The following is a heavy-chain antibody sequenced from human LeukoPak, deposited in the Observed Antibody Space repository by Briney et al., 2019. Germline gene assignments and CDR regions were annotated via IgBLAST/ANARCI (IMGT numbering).Heavy chain of an antibody. CDR3: ARERESYGAFDI. CDR2: TSAYNGNT. Sequence: ASAKVSCKASGYTFTSYGISWLRKAPGQGLEWMGWTSAYNGNTNYAQKLQGRVTMTTDTSTSTANMELRSLRSDDTAVYYCARERESYGAFDIWGQGTMVTVSS. D-gene: IGHD1-26*01. CDR1: GYTFTSYG. J-gene: IGHJ3*02. V-gene: IGHV1-18*01.